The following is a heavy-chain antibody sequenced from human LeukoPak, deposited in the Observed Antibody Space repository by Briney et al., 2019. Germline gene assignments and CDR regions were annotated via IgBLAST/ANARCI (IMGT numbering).Heavy chain of an antibody. CDR2: IRYDGTNK. CDR3: AKDRDYGDYPSAYYYYMDV. J-gene: IGHJ6*03. Sequence: PGGSLRLSCAASGFTFSSYGIHWVRQAPGKGLEWVAFIRYDGTNKWYADSVKGRFTISRDNSKNTLYLRMNSLRVEDTAVYHCAKDRDYGDYPSAYYYYMDVWGKGTTVTVSS. V-gene: IGHV3-30*02. CDR1: GFTFSSYG. D-gene: IGHD4-17*01.